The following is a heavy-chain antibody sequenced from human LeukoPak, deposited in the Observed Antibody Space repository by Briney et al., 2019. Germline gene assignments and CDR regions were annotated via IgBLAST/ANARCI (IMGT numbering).Heavy chain of an antibody. Sequence: GASVKVSCKASGYTFTSYDINWVRQATGQGLEWMGWMNPNSGNTGYAQKFQGRVTMTRNTSISTAYMELSSLRSEDTAVYYCARGDSSGYYWTYYYYGMDVWGQGTTVTVSS. J-gene: IGHJ6*02. D-gene: IGHD3-22*01. V-gene: IGHV1-8*01. CDR2: MNPNSGNT. CDR3: ARGDSSGYYWTYYYYGMDV. CDR1: GYTFTSYD.